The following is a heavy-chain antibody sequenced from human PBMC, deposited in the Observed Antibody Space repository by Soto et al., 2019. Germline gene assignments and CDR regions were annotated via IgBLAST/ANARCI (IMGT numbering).Heavy chain of an antibody. V-gene: IGHV1-46*01. CDR2: VKTDSDKI. CDR1: GYSFTSYH. Sequence: QVQLVQSGAEVRKPGASVRISCKASGYSFTSYHIHWVRQAPGQGPEWMGAVKTDSDKIDYSQDFQGRITISIDTSTGTVFMELDSLTSEDTAVYYCAREAPHYNPFDYWGQGTLVTVSS. J-gene: IGHJ4*02. D-gene: IGHD3-10*01. CDR3: AREAPHYNPFDY.